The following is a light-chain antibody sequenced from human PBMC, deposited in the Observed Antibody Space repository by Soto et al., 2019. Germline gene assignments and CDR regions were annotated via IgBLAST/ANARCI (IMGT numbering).Light chain of an antibody. CDR2: GAS. CDR1: QSVSSSY. Sequence: IVLTQSPGTLSLSPGERATLSCRASQSVSSSYLAWYQQKPGQAPRLLIFGASSRATGIPDRFRGSGSGTDFSLTISRLEPEDFAVYYCQQYGDFRWTFGQGTKVDIK. J-gene: IGKJ1*01. CDR3: QQYGDFRWT. V-gene: IGKV3-20*01.